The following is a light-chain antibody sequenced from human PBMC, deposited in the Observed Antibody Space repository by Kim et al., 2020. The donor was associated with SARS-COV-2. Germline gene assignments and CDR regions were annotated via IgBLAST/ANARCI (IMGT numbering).Light chain of an antibody. J-gene: IGLJ1*01. Sequence: QTATLTCTGNSNNVGNQGASWLQQHQGHPPKLLSYRNNNRPSGISERLSASRSGNTASLTITGLQPEDEAHYYCSSWDSSLSAYVYGTGTKVTVL. CDR1: SNNVGNQG. CDR3: SSWDSSLSAYV. V-gene: IGLV10-54*01. CDR2: RNN.